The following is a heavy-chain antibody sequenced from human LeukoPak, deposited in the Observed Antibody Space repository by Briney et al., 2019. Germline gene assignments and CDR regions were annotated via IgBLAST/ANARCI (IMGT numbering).Heavy chain of an antibody. CDR1: GYTITSYG. J-gene: IGHJ4*02. CDR3: ARDQYEYTCGSYRPYFDS. Sequence: ASVKVSCKASGYTITSYGISWVRQAPGQGLEWMGSISPYNGNTKYTERLQGRVIMTTDTSTRTAYMELRSLRSDDTAVFYCARDQYEYTCGSYRPYFDSWGQGTLVTVSS. CDR2: ISPYNGNT. D-gene: IGHD3-16*02. V-gene: IGHV1-18*04.